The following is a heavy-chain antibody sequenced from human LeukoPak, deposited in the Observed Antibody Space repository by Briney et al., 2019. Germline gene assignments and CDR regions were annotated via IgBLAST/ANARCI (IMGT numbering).Heavy chain of an antibody. Sequence: GGSLRLSCAASGFTFGSYAMSWVRQAPGKGLEWVSAIGGSGSTTYYADSVKGRFTISRDNSKNTLYLQMNRLRAEDTAVYYCAKDTASSWWYFDLWGRGTLVTVSS. J-gene: IGHJ2*01. CDR1: GFTFGSYA. CDR3: AKDTASSWWYFDL. D-gene: IGHD5-18*01. CDR2: IGGSGSTT. V-gene: IGHV3-23*01.